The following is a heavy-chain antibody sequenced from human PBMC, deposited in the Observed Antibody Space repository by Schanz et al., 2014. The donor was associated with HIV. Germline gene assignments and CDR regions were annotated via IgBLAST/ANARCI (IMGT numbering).Heavy chain of an antibody. D-gene: IGHD3-10*01. V-gene: IGHV1-2*02. CDR2: INPSSGGT. Sequence: QVQLVQSGAEVKKPGASVKVSCKASGYTFTGYYMHWVRQAPGQGLEGMGWINPSSGGTNYAQKFQGRVTMTRDTSISTAYMELRRLRSDDTAVYYCARDQNVISMVRGVMGGVDYWGQGTLVTVSS. CDR1: GYTFTGYY. J-gene: IGHJ4*02. CDR3: ARDQNVISMVRGVMGGVDY.